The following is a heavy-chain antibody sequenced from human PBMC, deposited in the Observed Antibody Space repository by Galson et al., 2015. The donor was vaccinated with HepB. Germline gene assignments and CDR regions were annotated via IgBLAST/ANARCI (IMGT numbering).Heavy chain of an antibody. V-gene: IGHV1-18*04. CDR3: ARALFWSGSDNWFDP. Sequence: SVKVSCKASGYTFTSYGISWVRQAPGQGLEWMGWISAYNGNTNYAQKLQGRVTMTTDTSTSTAYMELRSLRSDDTAVYYCARALFWSGSDNWFDPWGQGTLVTVSS. CDR2: ISAYNGNT. CDR1: GYTFTSYG. J-gene: IGHJ5*02. D-gene: IGHD3-3*01.